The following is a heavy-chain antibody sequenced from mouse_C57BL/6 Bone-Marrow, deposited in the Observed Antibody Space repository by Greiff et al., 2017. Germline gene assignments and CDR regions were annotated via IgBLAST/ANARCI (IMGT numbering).Heavy chain of an antibody. Sequence: VQLKESGAELVRPGASVKLSCTASGFNIKDDYMHWVKQRPEQGLEWIGWIDPENGDPEYASKFQGKATITADTSSNTAYLQLSSLTSEDTAVYYCTTSRRRDFDVWGQGTTLTVSS. V-gene: IGHV14-4*01. CDR2: IDPENGDP. CDR3: TTSRRRDFDV. J-gene: IGHJ2*01. CDR1: GFNIKDDY.